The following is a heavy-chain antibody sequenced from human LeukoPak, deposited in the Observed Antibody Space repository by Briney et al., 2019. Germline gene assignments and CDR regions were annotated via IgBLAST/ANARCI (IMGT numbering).Heavy chain of an antibody. D-gene: IGHD6-19*01. V-gene: IGHV5-51*01. Sequence: HGESLKISCKGSGYSFTSYWIGWVRQVPGKGLEWMGIIYPGDSDTRYSPSFQGQVTISADKSISTAYLQWSSLKASDTAMYYCARHRYSSGWYDYFDYWGQGTLVTVSS. CDR3: ARHRYSSGWYDYFDY. J-gene: IGHJ4*02. CDR2: IYPGDSDT. CDR1: GYSFTSYW.